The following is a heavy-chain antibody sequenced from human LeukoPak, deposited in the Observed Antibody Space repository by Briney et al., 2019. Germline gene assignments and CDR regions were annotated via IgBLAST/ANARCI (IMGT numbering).Heavy chain of an antibody. CDR2: IYYSGST. CDR3: ARARVRIAARPDLFVWFDP. V-gene: IGHV4-31*03. Sequence: SQTLSLTCTVSGGSISSGGYYWSWIRQHPGKGLEWIGYIYYSGSTYYNPSLKSRVTISVDTSKNQFSLKLSSVTAADTAVYYCARARVRIAARPDLFVWFDPWGQGTLVTVSS. CDR1: GGSISSGGYY. J-gene: IGHJ5*02. D-gene: IGHD6-6*01.